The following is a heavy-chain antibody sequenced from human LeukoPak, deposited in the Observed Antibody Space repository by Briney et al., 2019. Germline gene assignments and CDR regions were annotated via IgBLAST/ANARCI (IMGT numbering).Heavy chain of an antibody. CDR1: GFTFSSSW. CDR2: IKHDGTEK. V-gene: IGHV3-7*01. J-gene: IGHJ4*02. D-gene: IGHD2-21*02. CDR3: ARDGDAPMTDFDY. Sequence: GGSLRLSCAASGFTFSSSWMCWVRQAPGNGLEWVANIKHDGTEKYYVDSVKGRFTISRDNAKNSVYLQMNSLRADDTAVYYCARDGDAPMTDFDYWGQGTLVTVSS.